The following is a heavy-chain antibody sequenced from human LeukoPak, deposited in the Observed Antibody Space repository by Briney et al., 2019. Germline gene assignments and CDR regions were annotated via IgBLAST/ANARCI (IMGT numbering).Heavy chain of an antibody. CDR1: GYTFTGYY. CDR3: ARYNTLGEGAFDI. CDR2: INPNSGGT. J-gene: IGHJ3*02. D-gene: IGHD3-10*01. Sequence: ASVKVSCKASGYTFTGYYMHWVRQAPGQGLEWMGWINPNSGGTNYAQKFQGRVTMTRDTSISTAYMELSRLRSDDTAVYYCARYNTLGEGAFDIWGQGTMVTVSS. V-gene: IGHV1-2*02.